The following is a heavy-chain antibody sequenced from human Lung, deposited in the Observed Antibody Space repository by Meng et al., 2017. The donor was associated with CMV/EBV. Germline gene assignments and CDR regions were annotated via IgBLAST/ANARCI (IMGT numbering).Heavy chain of an antibody. J-gene: IGHJ4*02. CDR3: ATFMVYVCDPEKRPFDS. V-gene: IGHV1-69*02. D-gene: IGHD2-8*01. CDR2: IIPVLGIA. CDR1: GGTFSSYK. Sequence: SVXVSCKASGGTFSSYKIDWVRQAPGQGLEWVGRIIPVLGIANYAQKFQGRVMINADKSTSTAYMEVSSLRSEDTAVYYCATFMVYVCDPEKRPFDSWGQGXQVTVS.